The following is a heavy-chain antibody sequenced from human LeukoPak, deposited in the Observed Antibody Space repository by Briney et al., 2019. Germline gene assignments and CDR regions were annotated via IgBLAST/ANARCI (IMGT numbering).Heavy chain of an antibody. V-gene: IGHV3-23*01. CDR2: ISESGDVT. CDR1: GFTFSSYP. D-gene: IGHD6-6*01. CDR3: ARDSSHYLGSSDY. J-gene: IGHJ4*02. Sequence: GGPLRLSCVVSGFTFSSYPMSWVRQAPGKGLEWVSVISESGDVTHYADSMKGRFTISRDNTKNTLNLQMNSLRDEDTAIYYCARDSSHYLGSSDYWGQGTLVTVSS.